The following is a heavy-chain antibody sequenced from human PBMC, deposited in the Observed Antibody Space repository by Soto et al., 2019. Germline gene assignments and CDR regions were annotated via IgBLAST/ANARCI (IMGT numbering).Heavy chain of an antibody. Sequence: KASETLSLTCTVSGGSISSGGYYWSWIRQHPGKGLEWIGYIYYSGSTYYNPSLKSRVTISVDTSKNQFSLKLSSVTAADTAVYYCARRYMTFFDYWGQGTLVTVSS. D-gene: IGHD3-16*02. V-gene: IGHV4-31*03. CDR2: IYYSGST. J-gene: IGHJ4*02. CDR3: ARRYMTFFDY. CDR1: GGSISSGGYY.